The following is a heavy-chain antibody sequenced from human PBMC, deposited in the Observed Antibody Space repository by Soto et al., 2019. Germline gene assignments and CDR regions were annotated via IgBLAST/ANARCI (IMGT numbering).Heavy chain of an antibody. CDR2: ISAYNGNT. V-gene: IGHV1-18*01. D-gene: IGHD6-13*01. CDR1: GYTFTSNG. CDR3: ARSSVAAAGTKLAP. J-gene: IGHJ5*02. Sequence: GASVKVSCKASGYTFTSNGISWVRPAPAQGLEWMGWISAYNGNTNYAQKLQGRVTMTTDTSTSTAYMELRSLRSDDTAVYYCARSSVAAAGTKLAPWGQGTLVTGSS.